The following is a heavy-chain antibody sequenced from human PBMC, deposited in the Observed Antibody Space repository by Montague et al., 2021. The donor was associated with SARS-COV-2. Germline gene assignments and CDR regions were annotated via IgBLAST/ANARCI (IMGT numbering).Heavy chain of an antibody. CDR1: GGSFSGYY. V-gene: IGHV4-34*01. J-gene: IGHJ6*02. CDR3: TRAGYQVRCSDYYYYGMDV. CDR2: INHSGST. D-gene: IGHD2-2*01. Sequence: SETLSLTCAVYGGSFSGYYWSWIRQPPGKGLEWIGEINHSGSTNYNPSLKSRVTISVDTSKNQFSLKLSSVPAADTAVYYCTRAGYQVRCSDYYYYGMDVWGQGTTVTVSS.